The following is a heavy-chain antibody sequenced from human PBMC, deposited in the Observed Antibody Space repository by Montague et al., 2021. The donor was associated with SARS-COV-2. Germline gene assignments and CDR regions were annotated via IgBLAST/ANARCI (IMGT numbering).Heavy chain of an antibody. Sequence: PALVKPTQTHTLTCTFSGFSLSTSGMCVSWIRQPPGKALEWLARIDWDDDKYYSTSLKTRLTISKDTSKNQVVLTMTNMDPVDTATYYCARTHYDILTGYEDGMDVWGQGTTVTVSS. D-gene: IGHD3-9*01. V-gene: IGHV2-70*11. CDR2: IDWDDDK. CDR3: ARTHYDILTGYEDGMDV. J-gene: IGHJ6*02. CDR1: GFSLSTSGMC.